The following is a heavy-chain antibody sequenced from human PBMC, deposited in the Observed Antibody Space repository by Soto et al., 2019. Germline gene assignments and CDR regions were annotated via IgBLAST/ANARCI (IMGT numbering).Heavy chain of an antibody. D-gene: IGHD2-2*02. CDR3: ARERVQASIHHAWLDP. Sequence: PSETLSLTCTVSGASISSGDYYWSWIRQPPGKGLEWIGYNYYTGSPYYNPSLMSRVTMSLDTSKNQFSLKLSSVTAADTAVYYCARERVQASIHHAWLDPWGLGTMVTVYS. CDR1: GASISSGDYY. V-gene: IGHV4-30-4*01. CDR2: NYYTGSP. J-gene: IGHJ5*02.